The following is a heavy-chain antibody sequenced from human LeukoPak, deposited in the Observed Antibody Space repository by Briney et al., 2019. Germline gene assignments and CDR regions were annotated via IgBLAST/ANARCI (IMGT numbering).Heavy chain of an antibody. Sequence: ASVKVSCKASGYTFTNYGLSWVRQAPGQGLEWMGWINPNSGGTNYAQKFQGWVTMTRDTSISTAYMELSRLRSDDTAVYYCARERRYPVVVPAAVDYYYYGMDVWGQGTTVTVSS. CDR2: INPNSGGT. D-gene: IGHD2-2*01. V-gene: IGHV1-2*04. J-gene: IGHJ6*02. CDR3: ARERRYPVVVPAAVDYYYYGMDV. CDR1: GYTFTNYG.